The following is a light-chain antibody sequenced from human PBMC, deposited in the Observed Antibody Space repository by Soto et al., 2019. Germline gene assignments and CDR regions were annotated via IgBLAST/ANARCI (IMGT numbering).Light chain of an antibody. J-gene: IGKJ2*01. CDR3: QQGYITPYT. Sequence: DIQMTQSPSSLSVSVGDRGTITCRASQRISNFLNWYQQKPGKAPKLLIYESSNLQSWVPSRFSGSGYGIDFTLTISSLQPEDFDTYYCQQGYITPYTFGQGT. CDR1: QRISNF. CDR2: ESS. V-gene: IGKV1-39*01.